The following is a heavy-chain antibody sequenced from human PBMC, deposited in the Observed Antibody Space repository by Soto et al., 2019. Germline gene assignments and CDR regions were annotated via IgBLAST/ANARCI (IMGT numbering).Heavy chain of an antibody. V-gene: IGHV3-9*01. Sequence: LRLSFAASGFTFDDYAMHWVRQAPGKGLEWVSGISWNSGSIGYADSVKGRFTISRDNAKNSLYLQMNSLRAEDTAVYYCAKDITVVVTAIGSCYFDLWGRGTLVTVSS. CDR1: GFTFDDYA. CDR2: ISWNSGSI. D-gene: IGHD2-21*02. CDR3: AKDITVVVTAIGSCYFDL. J-gene: IGHJ2*01.